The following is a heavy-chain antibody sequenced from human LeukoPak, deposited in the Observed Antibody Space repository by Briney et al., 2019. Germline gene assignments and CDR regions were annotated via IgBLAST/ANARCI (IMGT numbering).Heavy chain of an antibody. CDR2: IKQDGSEK. CDR3: ARSGSGYFDY. Sequence: PGGSLRLSCAAPGITLRVYWMSWVRQAPGKGLEWVANIKQDGSEKYYRDSVQGRFTISRDNAKNSLYLQMNSLRAEDTAVYYCARSGSGYFDYWGQGSLVTVSS. J-gene: IGHJ4*02. V-gene: IGHV3-7*01. CDR1: GITLRVYW.